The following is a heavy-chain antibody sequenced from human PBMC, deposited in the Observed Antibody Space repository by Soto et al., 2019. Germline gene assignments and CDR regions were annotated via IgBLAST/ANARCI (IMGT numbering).Heavy chain of an antibody. CDR1: GFSVSSTE. V-gene: IGHV3-53*04. CDR2: VYNGGAT. Sequence: GSLKLSCAASGFSVSSTEMTWARQAPGKGLEWVSLVYNGGATHYAASVKGRFTISTHSSQSTLFLQMNSLRTEDTATYYCVRGRYGSEIHWGQGTKVTVSS. D-gene: IGHD3-10*01. CDR3: VRGRYGSEIH. J-gene: IGHJ4*02.